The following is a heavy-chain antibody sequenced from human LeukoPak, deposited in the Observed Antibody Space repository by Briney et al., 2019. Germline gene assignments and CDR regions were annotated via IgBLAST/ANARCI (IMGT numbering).Heavy chain of an antibody. V-gene: IGHV3-7*01. J-gene: IGHJ4*02. Sequence: GGSLRLSCAASGFTFSSYWMSWVRQAPGKGLEWVANIKQDGSEKYYVDSVKGRFTISRDNSKNTLYLQVNSLRAEDTAVYYCARRAPSYDSSGYYYGTLDYWGQGTLVTVSS. CDR1: GFTFSSYW. CDR2: IKQDGSEK. D-gene: IGHD3-22*01. CDR3: ARRAPSYDSSGYYYGTLDY.